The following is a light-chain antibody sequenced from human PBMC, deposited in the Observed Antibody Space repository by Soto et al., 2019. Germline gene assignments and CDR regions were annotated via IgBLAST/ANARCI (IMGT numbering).Light chain of an antibody. V-gene: IGKV4-1*01. CDR3: QQYYCPPRT. J-gene: IGKJ1*01. CDR2: WAS. CDR1: QSVLYSSNNKNY. Sequence: DIVMTQSPDSLAVSLGERATINCKSSQSVLYSSNNKNYLAWYQQKPGQPPKLLIYWASTRESGVPDRFSGSGSGTDIPLTISSLQAEVVADYSCQQYYCPPRTFGQGTKVEIK.